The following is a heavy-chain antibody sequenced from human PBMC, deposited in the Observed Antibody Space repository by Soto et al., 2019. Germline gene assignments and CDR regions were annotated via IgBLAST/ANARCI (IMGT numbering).Heavy chain of an antibody. CDR1: GGSFSGYY. Sequence: PSETLSLTCAVYGGSFSGYYWSWIRQPPGKGLEWIGEINHSGSTNYNPYLKSRVTISVDTSKNQFSLKLSSVTAADTAVYYCARAGYSSSWYPGYGMDVRGQGTTVPVSS. J-gene: IGHJ6*02. CDR3: ARAGYSSSWYPGYGMDV. V-gene: IGHV4-34*01. CDR2: INHSGST. D-gene: IGHD6-13*01.